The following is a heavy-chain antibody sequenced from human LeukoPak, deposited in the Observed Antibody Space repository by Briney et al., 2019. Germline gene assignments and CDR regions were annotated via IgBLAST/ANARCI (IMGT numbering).Heavy chain of an antibody. D-gene: IGHD2-8*01. CDR3: ARCLKGKDRLIYYYYYMDV. Sequence: SETLSLTCAVSGGSISTYYWSWIRQAPGKGLEWIGNIHNIENINYNPSPKSRVTISLDTSKNQFSLKLSSVTAADTAVYYCARCLKGKDRLIYYYYYMDVWGKGTTVTVSS. CDR1: GGSISTYY. J-gene: IGHJ6*03. CDR2: IHNIENI. V-gene: IGHV4-59*12.